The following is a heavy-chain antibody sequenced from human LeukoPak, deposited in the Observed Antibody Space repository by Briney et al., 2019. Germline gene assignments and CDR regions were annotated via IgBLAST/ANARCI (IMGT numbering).Heavy chain of an antibody. CDR1: GLSFSSYA. CDR2: VSGTSTNT. D-gene: IGHD6-19*01. CDR3: AKGAAVAGTLYFQH. J-gene: IGHJ1*01. Sequence: PGGSLRLSCAASGLSFSSYAMSWVRQPPGKGLEWVSAVSGTSTNTYYSDSVKGRFTISRDNSQNTLYLQMNNLEGGDTAVYYCAKGAAVAGTLYFQHWGQGTLVTVSS. V-gene: IGHV3-23*01.